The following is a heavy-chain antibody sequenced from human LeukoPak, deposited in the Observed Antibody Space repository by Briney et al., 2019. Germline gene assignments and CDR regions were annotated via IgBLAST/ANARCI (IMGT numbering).Heavy chain of an antibody. CDR3: ARVVRGYSGYDLSP. J-gene: IGHJ5*02. Sequence: SETLSLTCTVSGGSISSYYWSWIRQPPGKGLEWIGYIYYSGSTNYNPSLKSRVTISVNTSKNQFSLKLSSVTAADTAVYYCARVVRGYSGYDLSPWGQGTLVTVSS. CDR1: GGSISSYY. D-gene: IGHD5-12*01. V-gene: IGHV4-59*01. CDR2: IYYSGST.